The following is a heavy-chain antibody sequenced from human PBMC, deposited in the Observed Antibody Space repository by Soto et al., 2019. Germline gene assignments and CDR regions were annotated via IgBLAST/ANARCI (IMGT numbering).Heavy chain of an antibody. Sequence: QVQLVESGGGVVQPGRSLRLSCAASGFRFSTYAMYWVRQAPGKGLEWVGMIWYDGSKEKYADSVKGRFTVSRDNSKNTLYLQRNSLSAEDTDVYYCASVVDGHYYGMDVWGQGTTVTVSS. J-gene: IGHJ6*02. D-gene: IGHD5-12*01. CDR1: GFRFSTYA. CDR2: IWYDGSKE. CDR3: ASVVDGHYYGMDV. V-gene: IGHV3-33*01.